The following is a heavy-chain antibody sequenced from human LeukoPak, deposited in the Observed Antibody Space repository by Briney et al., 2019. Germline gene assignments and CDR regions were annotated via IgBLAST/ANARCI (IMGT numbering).Heavy chain of an antibody. CDR2: IYYSGST. Sequence: SETLSLTCTVSGGSISSYYWSWIRQPPGKGLEWIGYIYYSGSTNYNPSLKSRVTISVDTSKNQFSLKLSSVTAADTAVYYCAREGIAVAGALDYWGQGTLVTVSS. CDR3: AREGIAVAGALDY. V-gene: IGHV4-59*01. J-gene: IGHJ4*02. CDR1: GGSISSYY. D-gene: IGHD6-19*01.